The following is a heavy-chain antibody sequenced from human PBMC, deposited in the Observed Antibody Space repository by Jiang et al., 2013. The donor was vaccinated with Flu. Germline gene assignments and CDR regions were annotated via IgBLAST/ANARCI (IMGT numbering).Heavy chain of an antibody. CDR1: GYTFTSYY. CDR3: ARDLSDDFWSGPYYYYYGMDV. Sequence: SGAEVKKPGASVKVSCKASGYTFTSYYMHWVRQAPGQGLEWMGIINPSGGSTSYAQKFQGRVTMTRDTSTSTVYMELSSLRSEDTAVYYCARDLSDDFWSGPYYYYYGMDVWGQGTTVTVSS. V-gene: IGHV1-46*01. CDR2: INPSGGST. D-gene: IGHD3-3*01. J-gene: IGHJ6*02.